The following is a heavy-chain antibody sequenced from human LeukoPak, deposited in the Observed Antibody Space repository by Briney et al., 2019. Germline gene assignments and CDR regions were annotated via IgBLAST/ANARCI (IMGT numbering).Heavy chain of an antibody. J-gene: IGHJ5*02. CDR3: AKGDDYGANTRLPKYNWFDP. CDR2: IRYDGNNK. D-gene: IGHD4-23*01. Sequence: PGGSLRLSCAASGFTFSSYAMHWVRQAPAKGLEWVAFIRYDGNNKNYADSVKGRFTISRDNSKDTLYLQMNSLRAEDTAVYYRAKGDDYGANTRLPKYNWFDPWGQGTLVTVSS. CDR1: GFTFSSYA. V-gene: IGHV3-30*02.